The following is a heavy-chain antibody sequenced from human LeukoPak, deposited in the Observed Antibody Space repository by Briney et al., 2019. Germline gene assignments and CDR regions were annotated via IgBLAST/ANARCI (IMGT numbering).Heavy chain of an antibody. V-gene: IGHV1-2*02. CDR1: GYTLTDYY. Sequence: SVQVSCKASGYTLTDYYMHWVRQAPGQGLEWMGWINPNSGDTNYAQNFQGRVTMTRDTSISTAYMELSRLTSDDTAIYYCARDWRGSYFPDFWGQGTVVTDSS. CDR3: ARDWRGSYFPDF. D-gene: IGHD1-26*01. CDR2: INPNSGDT. J-gene: IGHJ4*02.